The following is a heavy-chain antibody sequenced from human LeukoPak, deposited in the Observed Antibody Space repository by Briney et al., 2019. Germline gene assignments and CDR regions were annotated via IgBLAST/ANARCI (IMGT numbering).Heavy chain of an antibody. Sequence: PGGSLRPSCVVSGFTFSESTMTWVRQAPGKGLEWVAKMKEDGSEKYYVDSVKGRFTISRDNTRNSLYLQMNSLRADDTAMYYCATGGALRGYWGHWGRGTLVTVSS. V-gene: IGHV3-7*01. CDR2: MKEDGSEK. CDR1: GFTFSEST. J-gene: IGHJ4*02. D-gene: IGHD7-27*01. CDR3: ATGGALRGYWGH.